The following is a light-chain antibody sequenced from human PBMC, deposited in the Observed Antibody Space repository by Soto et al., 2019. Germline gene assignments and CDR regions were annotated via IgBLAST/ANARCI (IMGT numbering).Light chain of an antibody. Sequence: QSALTQPASVSGSPGQSITISCTGSSSDVGAYNYVSWYQQHPGKAPKLIIYEVNNRPSGVSNRFSGSKSGNTASLTISGLQAEDEADYYCSSYTYSSTRLFGGGTQLTVL. CDR3: SSYTYSSTRL. V-gene: IGLV2-14*01. J-gene: IGLJ3*02. CDR2: EVN. CDR1: SSDVGAYNY.